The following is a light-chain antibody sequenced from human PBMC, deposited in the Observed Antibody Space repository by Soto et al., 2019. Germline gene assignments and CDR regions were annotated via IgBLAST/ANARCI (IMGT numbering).Light chain of an antibody. CDR2: DVT. V-gene: IGLV2-14*03. J-gene: IGLJ1*01. CDR1: SSDVGGYNY. CDR3: CSYTSSSTYV. Sequence: QSALTQPASVSGSPGQSITFSCTGTSSDVGGYNYVSLYQQHPGKAPKLMIYDVTNRHSGVSDRFSGSKSGNTASLTISGLQAEYEADYYFCSYTSSSTYVFGTGTKLNVL.